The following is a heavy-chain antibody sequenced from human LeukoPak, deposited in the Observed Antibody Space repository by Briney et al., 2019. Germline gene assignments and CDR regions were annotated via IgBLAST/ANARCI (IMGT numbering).Heavy chain of an antibody. CDR3: AKDLASGWTYYYHGLDV. V-gene: IGHV3-23*01. Sequence: GGSLRLSCAASGVTFSSYAMSWVRQAPGKGLEWVSSISGSGGSTHYADSVKGRFTISRDNSKNTLYLQMNSLRAEDTAVYYCAKDLASGWTYYYHGLDVWGQGTTVTVSS. CDR1: GVTFSSYA. D-gene: IGHD6-19*01. CDR2: ISGSGGST. J-gene: IGHJ6*02.